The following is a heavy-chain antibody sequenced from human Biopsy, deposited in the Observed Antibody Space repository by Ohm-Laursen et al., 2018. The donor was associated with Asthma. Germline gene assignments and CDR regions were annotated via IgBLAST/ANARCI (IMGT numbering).Heavy chain of an antibody. J-gene: IGHJ6*02. V-gene: IGHV3-11*01. D-gene: IGHD6-25*01. Sequence: SLRLSCSAFGFSFSDYYMTWMRQAPGKGLEWVSSISSSGSTTYPAESVKGRFTISRDNAQKSLFLQMGSLRAEDTAIYYCARAFESSEWGPFYHFGLDVWGQGTTVAVSS. CDR1: GFSFSDYY. CDR3: ARAFESSEWGPFYHFGLDV. CDR2: ISSSGSTT.